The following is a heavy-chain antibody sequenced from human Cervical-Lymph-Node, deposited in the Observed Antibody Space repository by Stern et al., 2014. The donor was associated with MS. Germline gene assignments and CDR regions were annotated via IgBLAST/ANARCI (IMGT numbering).Heavy chain of an antibody. CDR2: ISYDGSNP. D-gene: IGHD6-13*01. Sequence: VQLVESGGGVVQPWRSLRLSCAASGFSFSRYAIHWVRQAPGKGLEWVALISYDGSNPYYAASVTGRFTISRDNFKNTLYLQMNSLRAEDTAVYYCASAYSSSHYYFDYWGQGTLVTVSS. CDR1: GFSFSRYA. J-gene: IGHJ4*02. CDR3: ASAYSSSHYYFDY. V-gene: IGHV3-33*01.